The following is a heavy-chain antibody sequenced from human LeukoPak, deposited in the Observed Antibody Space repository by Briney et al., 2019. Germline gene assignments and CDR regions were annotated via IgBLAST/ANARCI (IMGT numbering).Heavy chain of an antibody. Sequence: SVKVSCKASGGTFSSYAISWVRQAPGQGLVWMGRIIPILGIANYAQKFQGRVTITADKSTSTAYMELSSLRSEDTAVYYCARDAGYDMFDPWGQGTLVSVSS. CDR3: ARDAGYDMFDP. CDR2: IIPILGIA. D-gene: IGHD5-12*01. J-gene: IGHJ5*02. CDR1: GGTFSSYA. V-gene: IGHV1-69*04.